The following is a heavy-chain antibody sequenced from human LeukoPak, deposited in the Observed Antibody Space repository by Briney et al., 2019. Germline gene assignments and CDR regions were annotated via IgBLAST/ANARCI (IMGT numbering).Heavy chain of an antibody. Sequence: GASVKVSCKASGYTFTSYAISWVRQAPGQGLEWMGGIIPIFGTANYAQKFQGRVTITADESTSTAYMELSSLRSEDTAVYYCARGRRPVVVVAAFDYWGQGTLVTVSS. V-gene: IGHV1-69*13. CDR3: ARGRRPVVVVAAFDY. CDR2: IIPIFGTA. J-gene: IGHJ4*02. CDR1: GYTFTSYA. D-gene: IGHD2-15*01.